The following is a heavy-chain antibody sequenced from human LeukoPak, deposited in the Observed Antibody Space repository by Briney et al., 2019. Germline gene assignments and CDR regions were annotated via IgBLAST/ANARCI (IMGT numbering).Heavy chain of an antibody. CDR3: AKDMGYDYVWGSFSFDY. CDR1: GFTFSSYA. CDR2: ISGSGGST. D-gene: IGHD3-16*01. Sequence: GGSLRLSCAASGFTFSSYAMSWVRQAPGKGLEWVSAISGSGGSTYYADSVKGRFTISRDNSKNTLYLQMNSLRAEDTAVYYCAKDMGYDYVWGSFSFDYWGQGTLDTVSS. J-gene: IGHJ4*02. V-gene: IGHV3-23*01.